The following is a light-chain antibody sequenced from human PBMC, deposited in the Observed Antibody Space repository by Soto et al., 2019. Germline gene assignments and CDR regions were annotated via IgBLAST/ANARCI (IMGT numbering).Light chain of an antibody. CDR2: DAS. CDR1: QSISSW. V-gene: IGKV1-5*01. J-gene: IGKJ1*01. CDR3: QNFDSAPKT. Sequence: DIQMTQSPSTLSASVGDRVTITCRASQSISSWLAWYQQKPGKAPKLLIYDASSLESGVPSRFSGSGSGTEFTLTISSLQPDDFATYYCQNFDSAPKTFGQGTKVDIK.